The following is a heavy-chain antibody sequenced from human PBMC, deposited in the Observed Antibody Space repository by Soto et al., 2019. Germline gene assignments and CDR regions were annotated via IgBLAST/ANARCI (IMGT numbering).Heavy chain of an antibody. V-gene: IGHV4-59*01. D-gene: IGHD6-19*01. CDR3: ARVNLGYSSGWGGWPYYFDY. J-gene: IGHJ4*02. Sequence: QVQLQESGPGLVKPSETLSLTCTVSGGSISSYYWSWIRQPPGKGLEWIGYIYYSGSTNYNPSLKSRVTISVDTSKNQFSLKLSSVTAADTAVYYCARVNLGYSSGWGGWPYYFDYWGQGTLVTVSS. CDR2: IYYSGST. CDR1: GGSISSYY.